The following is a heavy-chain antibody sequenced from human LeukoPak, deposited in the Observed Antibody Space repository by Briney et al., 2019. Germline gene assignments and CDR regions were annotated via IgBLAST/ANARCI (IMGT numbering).Heavy chain of an antibody. CDR2: ISSSGSNI. J-gene: IGHJ4*02. CDR1: GFTFSSYD. CDR3: ARGDSSGWSYFDY. V-gene: IGHV3-48*03. D-gene: IGHD6-19*01. Sequence: PGGSLRLSCAASGFTFSSYDMNWVRQAPGKGLELISHISSSGSNIYYADSVKGRFTISRDNAKNSPYLQLNSLRAEDTAVYYCARGDSSGWSYFDYWGQGTLVTVSS.